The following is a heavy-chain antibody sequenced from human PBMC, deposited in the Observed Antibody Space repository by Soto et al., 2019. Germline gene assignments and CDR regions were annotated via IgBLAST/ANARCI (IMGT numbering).Heavy chain of an antibody. CDR1: GDSVNTVNYY. Sequence: SETLSLTCTVSGDSVNTVNYYLTWIRQPPGKGLEWIGYVSHSGSTNYSPSLKSRVTLSVDTSKNQFYLTLTSVAAADTAVYYCARGRGIAVRPYYYGMDVWGQGTTVTVS. CDR2: VSHSGST. V-gene: IGHV4-61*01. CDR3: ARGRGIAVRPYYYGMDV. D-gene: IGHD6-6*01. J-gene: IGHJ6*02.